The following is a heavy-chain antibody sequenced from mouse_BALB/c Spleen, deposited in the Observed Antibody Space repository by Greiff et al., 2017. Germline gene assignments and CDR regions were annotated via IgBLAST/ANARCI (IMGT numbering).Heavy chain of an antibody. CDR1: GYSITSDYA. D-gene: IGHD2-4*01. CDR2: ISYSGST. V-gene: IGHV3-2*02. J-gene: IGHJ4*01. CDR3: ARKGDYGYYAMDY. Sequence: EVKLMESGPGLVKPSQSLSLTCTVTGYSITSDYAWNWIRQFPGNKLEWMGYISYSGSTSYNPSLKSRISITRDTSKNQFFLQLNSVTTEDTATYYCARKGDYGYYAMDYWGQGTSVTVSS.